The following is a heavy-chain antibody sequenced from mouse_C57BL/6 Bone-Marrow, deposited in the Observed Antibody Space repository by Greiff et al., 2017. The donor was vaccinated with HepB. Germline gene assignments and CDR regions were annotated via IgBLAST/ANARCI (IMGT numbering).Heavy chain of an antibody. CDR3: ARDYYGTNFDY. CDR1: GYTFTSYW. J-gene: IGHJ2*01. D-gene: IGHD1-1*01. V-gene: IGHV1-50*01. CDR2: IDPSDSYT. Sequence: QVQLKQPGAELVKPGASVKLSCKASGYTFTSYWMQWVKQRPGQGLEWIGEIDPSDSYTNYNQKFKGKATLTVDTSSSTAYMQLSSLTSEDSAVYYCARDYYGTNFDYWGQGTTLTVSS.